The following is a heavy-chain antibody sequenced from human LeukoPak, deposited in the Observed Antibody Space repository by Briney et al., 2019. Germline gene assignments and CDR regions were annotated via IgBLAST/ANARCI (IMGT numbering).Heavy chain of an antibody. Sequence: ASVKVSCKASGYTFTGYYMHWVRQAPGQGLEWMGWINPNSGGTNYAQKFQGRVTMTRDTSISTAYMELSRLRSDDTAVYYCVRDPATVTIGSCFDSWGQGTLVTVSS. CDR2: INPNSGGT. V-gene: IGHV1-2*02. CDR1: GYTFTGYY. D-gene: IGHD4-17*01. J-gene: IGHJ4*02. CDR3: VRDPATVTIGSCFDS.